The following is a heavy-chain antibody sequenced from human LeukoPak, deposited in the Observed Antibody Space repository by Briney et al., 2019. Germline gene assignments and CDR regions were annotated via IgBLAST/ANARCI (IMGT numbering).Heavy chain of an antibody. CDR1: GLSVSSNY. CDR2: LYSDGTT. CDR3: ARDDEIPAATNWFDP. Sequence: PGGSLRLSCAASGLSVSSNYMAWVRQAPGKGLEWVSILYSDGTTHYAGSVKGRFTISRDISKNTLYLQMYSLRTEDTAVYYCARDDEIPAATNWFDPWGQGTLVTVSS. D-gene: IGHD2-2*01. V-gene: IGHV3-66*01. J-gene: IGHJ5*02.